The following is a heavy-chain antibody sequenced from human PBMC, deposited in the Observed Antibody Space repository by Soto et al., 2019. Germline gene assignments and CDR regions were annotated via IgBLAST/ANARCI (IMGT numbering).Heavy chain of an antibody. V-gene: IGHV4-34*01. CDR3: ARGHRYCSSTSCPNWFDP. CDR1: GGSFSGYY. Sequence: SETLSLTCAVYGGSFSGYYWSWIRQPPGKGLEWIGEINHSGSTNYNPFLKSRVTISVDTSKNQFSLKLSSVTAADTAVYYCARGHRYCSSTSCPNWFDPWGQGTLVTVSS. D-gene: IGHD2-2*01. J-gene: IGHJ5*02. CDR2: INHSGST.